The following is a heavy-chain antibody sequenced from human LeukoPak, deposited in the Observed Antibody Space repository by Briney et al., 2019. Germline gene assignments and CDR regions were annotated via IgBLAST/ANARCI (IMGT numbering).Heavy chain of an antibody. J-gene: IGHJ3*01. V-gene: IGHV3-66*01. CDR3: ARASKVEAFDV. D-gene: IGHD2-15*01. CDR1: GVTVSSTY. CDR2: IYGGSNT. Sequence: PGGSLRLSCAASGVTVSSTYMSWVRQAPGKGLEWVSVIYGGSNTYNADSVKGRFTISRDNSKNTLFLQMNSLRAEDTAVYYCARASKVEAFDVWGQGAMVTVSS.